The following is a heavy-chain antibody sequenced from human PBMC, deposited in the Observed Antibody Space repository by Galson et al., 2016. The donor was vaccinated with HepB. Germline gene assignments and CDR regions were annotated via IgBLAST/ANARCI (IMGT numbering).Heavy chain of an antibody. J-gene: IGHJ5*02. V-gene: IGHV1-8*01. D-gene: IGHD1-26*01. CDR3: ASASGSYWFDP. Sequence: SVKVSCKASGNTFHTYDINWVRQATGQGLEWMGWMNPNSGDTGYALKFRGRLTMTRDTSTRTSYMELSSLRSEDTAVYYCASASGSYWFDPWGQGTRVTVSS. CDR2: MNPNSGDT. CDR1: GNTFHTYD.